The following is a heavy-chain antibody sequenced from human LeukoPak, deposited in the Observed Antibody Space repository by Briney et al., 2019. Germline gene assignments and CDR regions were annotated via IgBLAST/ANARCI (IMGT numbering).Heavy chain of an antibody. V-gene: IGHV3-66*04. Sequence: GGSLRLSCAVSGFTASSEDMTWVRQAPGKGLEWVSVIYSRGTTSYRDSVKGRFTISRDFSNNTVYLQMNNLTAEDTAIYYCAGQRLLYFFDYWGPGTLVTVSS. CDR2: IYSRGTT. J-gene: IGHJ4*02. CDR1: GFTASSED. CDR3: AGQRLLYFFDY. D-gene: IGHD2-8*01.